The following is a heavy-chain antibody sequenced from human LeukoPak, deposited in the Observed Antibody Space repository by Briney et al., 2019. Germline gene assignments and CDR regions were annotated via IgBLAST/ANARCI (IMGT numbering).Heavy chain of an antibody. CDR1: GYTFTSYG. CDR2: ISAYNGNT. CDR3: ARGMEYRYSSGWDWYFDL. Sequence: GASVKVSCKASGYTFTSYGISWVRQAPGQGLEWMGWISAYNGNTNYAQKLQGRVTMTTDTSTSTAYMELRSLRSDDTAVYYCARGMEYRYSSGWDWYFDLWGRGTLVTVSS. J-gene: IGHJ2*01. V-gene: IGHV1-18*04. D-gene: IGHD6-19*01.